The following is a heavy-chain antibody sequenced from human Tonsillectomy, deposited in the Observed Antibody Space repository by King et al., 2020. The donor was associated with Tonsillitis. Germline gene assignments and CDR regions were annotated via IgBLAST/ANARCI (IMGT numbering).Heavy chain of an antibody. CDR3: EGGYDSALGVVDY. D-gene: IGHD2-21*01. CDR1: GFTFSNYA. V-gene: IGHV3-30-3*01. Sequence: GQLVQSGGGVVQPGTSLRVSCTASGFTFSNYAMHWVRQAPGKGLEWVAVISYDGSNKYYADSVKGRFTISRDKSKNMLYLQMNSLRGEDTGVYYCEGGYDSALGVVDYWGQGTLVTV. CDR2: ISYDGSNK. J-gene: IGHJ4*02.